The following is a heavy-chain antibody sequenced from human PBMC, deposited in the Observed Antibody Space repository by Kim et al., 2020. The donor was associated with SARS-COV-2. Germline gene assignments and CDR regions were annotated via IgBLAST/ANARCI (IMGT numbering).Heavy chain of an antibody. CDR1: GGSISSSSYY. Sequence: SETLSLTCTVSGGSISSSSYYWGWIRQPPGKGLEWIGRIYYSGSTYYNPSLKSRATISVDTSKNQFSLKLSSVTAADTAAYYCAIRSRRYCSSTSCYAGWFDPWGQGTLVTVSS. J-gene: IGHJ5*02. CDR3: AIRSRRYCSSTSCYAGWFDP. CDR2: IYYSGST. D-gene: IGHD2-2*01. V-gene: IGHV4-39*01.